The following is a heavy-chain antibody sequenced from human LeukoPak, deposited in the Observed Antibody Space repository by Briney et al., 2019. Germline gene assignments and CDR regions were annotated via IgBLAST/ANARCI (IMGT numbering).Heavy chain of an antibody. D-gene: IGHD1-26*01. J-gene: IGHJ5*02. CDR1: GFTFSGSA. V-gene: IGHV3-73*01. CDR2: IDKKDNFYAT. CDR3: TRDSGTYNWLDP. Sequence: PRGSLRLSCAASGFTFSGSAIHWVRQSSGKGLEWVGHIDKKDNFYATTSAASVTGRFTISRDDSKNTAYLQMNSLKTEDTALYYCTRDSGTYNWLDPWGQGTLVTVSS.